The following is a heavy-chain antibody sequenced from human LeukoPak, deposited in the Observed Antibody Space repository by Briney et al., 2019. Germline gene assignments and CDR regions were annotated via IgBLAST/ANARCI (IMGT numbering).Heavy chain of an antibody. CDR2: ISGSGGST. D-gene: IGHD6-13*01. V-gene: IGHV3-23*01. CDR1: GFTFSSYA. CDR3: AKLPGYSSSWYPFDY. Sequence: SGGSLRLSCAASGFTFSSYAMSWVRQAPGKGLEWVSAISGSGGSTYYADSVKGRFTISRDNSKNTLYLQMNSLRAEDTAVYYCAKLPGYSSSWYPFDYWGQGTLVTVSS. J-gene: IGHJ4*02.